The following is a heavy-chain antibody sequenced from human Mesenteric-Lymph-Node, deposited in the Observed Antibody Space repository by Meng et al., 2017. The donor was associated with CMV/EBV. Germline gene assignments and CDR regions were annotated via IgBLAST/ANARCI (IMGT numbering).Heavy chain of an antibody. CDR1: GFTFSSYW. D-gene: IGHD1-26*01. J-gene: IGHJ4*02. V-gene: IGHV3-11*01. Sequence: GESLKISCAASGFTFSSYWMSWIRQAPGKGLEWVSYISNSGSTIYYADSVKGRFTISKDNAKNSLYLQMNSLRAEDTAVYFCARDAGGTYYFDYWGRGTLVTVSS. CDR2: ISNSGSTI. CDR3: ARDAGGTYYFDY.